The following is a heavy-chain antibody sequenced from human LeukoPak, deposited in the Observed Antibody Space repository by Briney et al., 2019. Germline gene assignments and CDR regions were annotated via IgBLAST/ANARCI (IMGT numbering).Heavy chain of an antibody. CDR3: ARSYYYDSNPPMAFDI. J-gene: IGHJ3*02. D-gene: IGHD3-22*01. V-gene: IGHV1-2*02. CDR2: INPNSGGT. Sequence: ASVKVSCKGSGYTFTGYYMHWVRQAPGQGLEWMGWINPNSGGTNYAQKFQGRVTMTRDTSISTAYMELSRLRSDDTAVYYCARSYYYDSNPPMAFDIWGQGTMVTVSS. CDR1: GYTFTGYY.